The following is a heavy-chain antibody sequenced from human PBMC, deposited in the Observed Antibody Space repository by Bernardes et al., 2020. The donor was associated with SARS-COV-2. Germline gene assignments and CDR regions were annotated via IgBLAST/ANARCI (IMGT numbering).Heavy chain of an antibody. J-gene: IGHJ4*02. D-gene: IGHD5-12*01. CDR2: IGSSGVHM. Sequence: GGSLIRSCAASGVTFSSNTMDWVRQAPGKGLEWVASIGSSGVHMFYADSVKGRFTISRDNAKNSLYLQMNSLRAEDTAVYFCAKEIRGFSGYDFWGQGTPVTVSS. V-gene: IGHV3-21*01. CDR3: AKEIRGFSGYDF. CDR1: GVTFSSNT.